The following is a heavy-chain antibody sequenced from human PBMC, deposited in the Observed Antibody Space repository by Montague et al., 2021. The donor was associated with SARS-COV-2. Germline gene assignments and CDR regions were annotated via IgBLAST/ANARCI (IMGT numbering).Heavy chain of an antibody. V-gene: IGHV3-21*01. Sequence: SLRLSCAASGFTFSSYSMNWVRQAPGKGLEWVSSISSSSSYIYYADSVKGRFTISRDNAKNSLYLQMNSLRAEDTAVYYCARVPRIRFMKNYYYYMDVWGKGTTVTVSS. CDR1: GFTFSSYS. D-gene: IGHD3-16*01. J-gene: IGHJ6*03. CDR3: ARVPRIRFMKNYYYYMDV. CDR2: ISSSSSYI.